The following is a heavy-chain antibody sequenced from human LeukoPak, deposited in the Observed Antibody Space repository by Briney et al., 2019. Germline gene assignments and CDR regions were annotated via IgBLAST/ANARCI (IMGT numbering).Heavy chain of an antibody. D-gene: IGHD6-13*01. CDR3: ATLRPRQQLVVDH. V-gene: IGHV3-48*03. CDR1: GFTFSSYE. CDR2: ITSSGSTM. J-gene: IGHJ4*02. Sequence: HPGGSLRLSCAAFGFTFSSYEMHWIRQAPGKGLEWVSYITSSGSTMYYADSVKGRFTISRDNAKNSLYLQMSSLRAEDTAVYYCATLRPRQQLVVDHWGQGALVTVSS.